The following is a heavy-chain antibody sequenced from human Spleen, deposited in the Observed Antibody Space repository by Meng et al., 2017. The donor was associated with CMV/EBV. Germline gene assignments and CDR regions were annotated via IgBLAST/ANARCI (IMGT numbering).Heavy chain of an antibody. J-gene: IGHJ4*02. V-gene: IGHV1-69*10. CDR3: ARVSYTGRYYFDY. D-gene: IGHD1-1*01. CDR1: GGTFSSYA. CDR2: ITPMFDIR. Sequence: SVKVSCKASGGTFSSYAINWVRQAPGQGLEWGGEITPMFDIRKYAQKLQGRVTTSADKSTRTAYMELSSLRSEDTAVYYCARVSYTGRYYFDYWGQGTLVTVSS.